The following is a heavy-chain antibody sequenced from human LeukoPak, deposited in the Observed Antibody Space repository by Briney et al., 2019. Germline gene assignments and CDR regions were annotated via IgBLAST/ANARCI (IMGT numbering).Heavy chain of an antibody. Sequence: GGSLRLSCAASGFTFSSYWMSWVRQAPGKGLEWVANIKQDGSEKYYVDSVKGRFTISRDNAKNSLYLQMNSLRAEDTAVYYCATQLPHYYMDVWGKGTTVTVSS. CDR2: IKQDGSEK. J-gene: IGHJ6*03. D-gene: IGHD2-2*01. CDR3: ATQLPHYYMDV. V-gene: IGHV3-7*01. CDR1: GFTFSSYW.